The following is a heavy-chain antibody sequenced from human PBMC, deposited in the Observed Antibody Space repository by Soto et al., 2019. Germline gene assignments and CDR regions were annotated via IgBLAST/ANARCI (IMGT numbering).Heavy chain of an antibody. CDR1: GGTFSSYA. J-gene: IGHJ6*02. Sequence: QVQLVQSGAEVKKPGSSVKVSCKASGGTFSSYAISWVRQAPGQGLEWMGGIIPIFGTANYAQKFQGRVTMTXXEXTXTAYMELSSLRAEDTAVYYCARVAQQLVVGYYGMDVWGQGTTVTVSS. CDR2: IIPIFGTA. D-gene: IGHD6-13*01. V-gene: IGHV1-69*05. CDR3: ARVAQQLVVGYYGMDV.